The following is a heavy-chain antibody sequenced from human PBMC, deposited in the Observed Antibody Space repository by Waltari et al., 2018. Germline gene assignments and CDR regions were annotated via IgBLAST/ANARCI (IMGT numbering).Heavy chain of an antibody. V-gene: IGHV4-30-2*01. CDR1: GGSISSGGYS. Sequence: QLQLQESGSGLVKPSQTLSLTCAVSGGSISSGGYSWSWIRQPPGKGLEWIGYIYHSGSTYHNPSLKSRVTISVDRSKNQFSLKLSSVTAADTAVYYCARGGSGSYDYYYYMDVWGKGTTVTVSS. CDR3: ARGGSGSYDYYYYMDV. J-gene: IGHJ6*03. CDR2: IYHSGST. D-gene: IGHD3-10*01.